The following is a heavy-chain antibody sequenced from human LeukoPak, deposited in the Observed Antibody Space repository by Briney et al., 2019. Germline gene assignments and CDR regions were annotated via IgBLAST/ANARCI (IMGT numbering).Heavy chain of an antibody. CDR3: ARDKTVVVRGVRALDY. J-gene: IGHJ4*02. CDR1: GYTFTSYG. V-gene: IGHV1-18*04. Sequence: ASVKVSCKASGYTFTSYGISWVRQAPGQGLEWMGRISAYNGNTNYAQKLQGRVTMTTDTSTSTAYMELGSLRSDDTAVYYCARDKTVVVRGVRALDYWGQGTLVTVSS. CDR2: ISAYNGNT. D-gene: IGHD3-10*01.